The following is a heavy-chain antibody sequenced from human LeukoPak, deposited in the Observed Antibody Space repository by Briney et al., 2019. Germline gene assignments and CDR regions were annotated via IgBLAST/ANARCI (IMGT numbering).Heavy chain of an antibody. V-gene: IGHV3-13*01. J-gene: IGHJ6*02. CDR2: IDTAGGT. Sequence: GGSLRLSCEASGFTFSSYDMHWVRQVTGKGLEWVSAIDTAGGTYYSGSVKGRFIISRENAKNSLYLQVNSLRAGDTAVYFCARETLGPHFYGMDVWGQGTTVTVSS. CDR3: ARETLGPHFYGMDV. D-gene: IGHD3-3*02. CDR1: GFTFSSYD.